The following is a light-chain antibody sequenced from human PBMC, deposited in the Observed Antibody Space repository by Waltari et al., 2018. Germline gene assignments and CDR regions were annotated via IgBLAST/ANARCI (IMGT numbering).Light chain of an antibody. V-gene: IGKV4-1*01. CDR1: QSVLYSSNNKNY. Sequence: DIVMTHSPDSLAVCLGERATLNCKSSQSVLYSSNNKNYLAWYQQKPGQPPKLLIYWASTRESGVPDRFSGSGSGTDFTLTISSLQAEDVAVYYCQQYYSTPPYTFGQGTKLEIK. J-gene: IGKJ2*01. CDR3: QQYYSTPPYT. CDR2: WAS.